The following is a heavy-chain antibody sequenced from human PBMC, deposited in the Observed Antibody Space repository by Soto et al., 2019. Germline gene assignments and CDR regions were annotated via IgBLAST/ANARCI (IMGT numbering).Heavy chain of an antibody. D-gene: IGHD1-1*01. J-gene: IGHJ5*02. CDR3: ASELAALNWFDP. CDR1: GYTFTSYD. V-gene: IGHV1-8*01. CDR2: MNPNSGNT. Sequence: ASVKVSCKASGYTFTSYDINWVRQATGQGLEWMGWMNPNSGNTGYAQKFQGRVTMTRNTSISTAYMELSSLRSEDTAVYYCASELAALNWFDPWGQGTLVTVSS.